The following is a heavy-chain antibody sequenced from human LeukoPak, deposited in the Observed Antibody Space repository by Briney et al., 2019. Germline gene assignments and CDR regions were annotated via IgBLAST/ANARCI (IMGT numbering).Heavy chain of an antibody. D-gene: IGHD3-9*01. CDR3: ARDPLRYLRVGHYDY. CDR2: IDYDSSHI. V-gene: IGHV3-21*01. CDR1: GFTFSNYD. J-gene: IGHJ4*02. Sequence: PGGSLRLSCTASGFTFSNYDMTWVRQAPGKGLEWVSSIDYDSSHIYYAASVRGRFTISRDNARNSVYLQMNSLRVEDTAVYYCARDPLRYLRVGHYDYWGQGTLVAVSS.